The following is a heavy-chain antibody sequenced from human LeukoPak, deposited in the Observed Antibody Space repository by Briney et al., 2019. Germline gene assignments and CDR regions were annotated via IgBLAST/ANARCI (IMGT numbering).Heavy chain of an antibody. CDR1: GFTFSSYW. D-gene: IGHD1-26*01. CDR3: ARDRPIVGASHFDY. CDR2: IKQDGSEK. V-gene: IGHV3-7*01. J-gene: IGHJ4*02. Sequence: PGGSLRLSCAASGFTFSSYWMSWVRQAPGKGLEWVANIKQDGSEKYYVDSVKGRFTISGDNAKNSLYLQMNSLRAEDTAVYYCARDRPIVGASHFDYWGQGTLVTVSS.